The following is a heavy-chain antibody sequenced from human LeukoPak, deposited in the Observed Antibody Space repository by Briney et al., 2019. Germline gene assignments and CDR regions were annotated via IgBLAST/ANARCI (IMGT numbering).Heavy chain of an antibody. CDR1: GDSVSSNSAA. CDR2: TYYRSKWYN. D-gene: IGHD6-6*01. V-gene: IGHV6-1*01. J-gene: IGHJ3*02. CDR3: ARERFNRAARPEALEAFDI. Sequence: SPTLSLTCAISGDSVSSNSAAWNWLRQSPSRGLEWLGRTYYRSKWYNDYAVSVKSLITINPDTSKNQFSLQLSSVTPEDTAVYYCARERFNRAARPEALEAFDIWGQGTMVTVSS.